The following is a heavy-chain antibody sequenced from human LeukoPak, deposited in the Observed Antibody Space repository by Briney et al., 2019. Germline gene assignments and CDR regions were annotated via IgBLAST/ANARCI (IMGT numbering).Heavy chain of an antibody. CDR3: ALFSWLYY. D-gene: IGHD5-12*01. CDR2: IKSDRSST. V-gene: IGHV3-74*01. J-gene: IGHJ4*02. Sequence: GGSLRLSCAASGFTFSSNWMHWVRQAPGKGLVWVSRIKSDRSSTSYADSVKGRFTISRDNAKNTLYLQMNSLRAEDTAVYYCALFSWLYYWGQGTLVTVSS. CDR1: GFTFSSNW.